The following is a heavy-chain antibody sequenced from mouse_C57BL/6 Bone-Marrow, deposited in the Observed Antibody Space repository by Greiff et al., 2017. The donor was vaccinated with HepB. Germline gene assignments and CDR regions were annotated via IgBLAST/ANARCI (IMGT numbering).Heavy chain of an antibody. CDR1: GYSFTGYY. CDR2: INPSTGGT. CDR3: AKLRTFAY. J-gene: IGHJ3*01. Sequence: EVQLQQSGPELVKPGASVKISCKASGYSFTGYYMNWVKQSPEKSLEWIGEINPSTGGTTYNQKFKAKATLTVDKSSSTAYMQLKSLTSEDSAVYYCAKLRTFAYWGQGTLVTVSA. D-gene: IGHD5-5*01. V-gene: IGHV1-42*01.